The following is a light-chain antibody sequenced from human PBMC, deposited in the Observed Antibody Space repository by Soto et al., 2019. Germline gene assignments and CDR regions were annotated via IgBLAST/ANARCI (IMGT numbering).Light chain of an antibody. CDR3: QQYNSYLIT. CDR1: QSSSSW. J-gene: IGKJ5*01. V-gene: IGKV1-5*01. CDR2: DAS. Sequence: DIQINQSPSTLSASVGDRVTITCRASQSSSSWLAWYQQKPGKAPKLLIYDASSLESGVPSRFSGSGSGTEFTLTISSLQPDDFATYCCQQYNSYLITFGQGTRLEIK.